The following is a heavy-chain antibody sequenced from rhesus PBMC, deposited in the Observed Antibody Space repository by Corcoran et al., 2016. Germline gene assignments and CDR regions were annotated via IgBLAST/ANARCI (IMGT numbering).Heavy chain of an antibody. CDR3: ARGVWGSSYFDY. CDR2: IYWDDDK. V-gene: IGHV2-174*01. D-gene: IGHD3-34*01. J-gene: IGHJ4*01. CDR1: GFSLTTSGMG. Sequence: QVTLKESGPALVKPTQTLTLTCTFSGFSLTTSGMGVGWIRQPPGKALEWLAIIYWDDDKSYSTALKSRLTISKDTSQNQVVLTLTSMDPVETATYYGARGVWGSSYFDYWGQGVLVTVSS.